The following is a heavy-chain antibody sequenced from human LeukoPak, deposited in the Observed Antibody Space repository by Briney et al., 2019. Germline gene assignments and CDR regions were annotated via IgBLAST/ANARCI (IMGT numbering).Heavy chain of an antibody. V-gene: IGHV4-38-2*02. CDR2: IYHSGST. Sequence: SDTLSLTCAVSGYSISSGYYWGWIRQPPGKGLEWIGSIYHSGSTYYNPSLKSRVTISLDTSKNQFSLKLSSVTAADTAVYYCAREYCGGDCYENWFDPWGQGTLVTVSS. J-gene: IGHJ5*02. D-gene: IGHD2-21*02. CDR1: GYSISSGYY. CDR3: AREYCGGDCYENWFDP.